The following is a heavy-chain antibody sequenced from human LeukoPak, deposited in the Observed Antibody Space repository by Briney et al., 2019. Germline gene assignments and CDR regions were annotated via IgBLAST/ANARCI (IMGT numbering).Heavy chain of an antibody. CDR3: ARDLMVRGPMDV. D-gene: IGHD3-10*01. CDR2: IKPSSGGT. V-gene: IGHV1-2*02. J-gene: IGHJ6*03. CDR1: GYTFTGYY. Sequence: ASVKVSCKASGYTFTGYYIHWVRQAPGQGLEWMGWIKPSSGGTNYAQNFQGRVTMTRDTSINTAYMELSRLRSDDTAVYYCARDLMVRGPMDVWGKGATVTVSS.